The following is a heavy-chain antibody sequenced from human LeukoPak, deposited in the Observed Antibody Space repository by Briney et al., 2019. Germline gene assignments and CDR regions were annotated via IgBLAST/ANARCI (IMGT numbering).Heavy chain of an antibody. CDR2: IYYSGST. CDR1: GGSISSYY. Sequence: PSETLSLTCTVSGGSISSYYWSWIRQPPGKGLEWIGYIYYSGSTNYNPSLESRVTMSMDTSKNQFSLKMNSVTAADTAVYFCSREAGIEGAFDIWGQGTMVTVSS. V-gene: IGHV4-59*01. D-gene: IGHD6-13*01. J-gene: IGHJ3*02. CDR3: SREAGIEGAFDI.